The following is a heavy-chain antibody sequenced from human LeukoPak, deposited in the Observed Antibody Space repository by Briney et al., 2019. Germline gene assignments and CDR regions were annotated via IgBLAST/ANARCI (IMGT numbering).Heavy chain of an antibody. V-gene: IGHV4-39*01. J-gene: IGHJ6*03. D-gene: IGHD3-10*01. CDR3: ARIYGSGSYYVYYYYYMDV. CDR2: IYYSGST. Sequence: SETLSLTCTVSGGSISSSSYYWGWIRQPPGKGLEWIGSIYYSGSTYYNPSLKSRVTISVDTSKNQFSLKLSSVTAADTAVYYCARIYGSGSYYVYYYYYMDVWGKGTTVTISS. CDR1: GGSISSSSYY.